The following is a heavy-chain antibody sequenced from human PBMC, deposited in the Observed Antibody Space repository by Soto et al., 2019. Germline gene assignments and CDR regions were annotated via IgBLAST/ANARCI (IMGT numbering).Heavy chain of an antibody. V-gene: IGHV1-18*01. CDR2: ISAYNGNT. CDR3: ATVNYYASGSYYYYHMDV. J-gene: IGHJ6*02. Sequence: QVQLVQSGAEVKKPGASVKVSCKASGYTFTSYGISWVRQAPGQGLEWMGWISAYNGNTNYAQKLQGRVTMTTDTSTSTAYMEQRSLRSDDTAVYYCATVNYYASGSYYYYHMDVWGQGTTVTVSS. CDR1: GYTFTSYG. D-gene: IGHD3-10*01.